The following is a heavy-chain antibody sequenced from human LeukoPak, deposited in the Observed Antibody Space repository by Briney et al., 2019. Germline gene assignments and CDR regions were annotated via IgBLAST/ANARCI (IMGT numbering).Heavy chain of an antibody. J-gene: IGHJ4*01. CDR2: IKEDGSDK. D-gene: IGHD2-15*01. Sequence: PGGSLRLSCAASGFTFSSYGMHSVRQAPGQGLEGVANIKEDGSDKYYVDSVKGRFTISRDNAKNSLYLQMDSLRAEDTAVYYCARDESRGGYCSGGSCYWGQGTLVTVS. V-gene: IGHV3-7*01. CDR1: GFTFSSYG. CDR3: ARDESRGGYCSGGSCY.